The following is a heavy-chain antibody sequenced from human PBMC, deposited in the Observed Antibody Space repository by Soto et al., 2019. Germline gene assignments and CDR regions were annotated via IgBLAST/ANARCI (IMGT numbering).Heavy chain of an antibody. CDR1: GGTFSNYA. CDR2: IIPIFGTA. J-gene: IGHJ4*02. D-gene: IGHD2-15*01. V-gene: IGHV1-69*13. CDR3: ARESRYCSGGSCYFLPGIDY. Sequence: GASVKVSCKVSGGTFSNYAISWVRQAPGQGLEWMGGIIPIFGTANYAQKFQGRVTITADESTSTAYMELSSLRSEDTAVYYCARESRYCSGGSCYFLPGIDYWGQGTLVTVSS.